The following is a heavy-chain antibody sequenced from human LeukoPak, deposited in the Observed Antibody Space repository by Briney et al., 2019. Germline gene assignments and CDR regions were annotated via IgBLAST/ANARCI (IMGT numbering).Heavy chain of an antibody. CDR2: IKQDGSEK. V-gene: IGHV3-7*01. D-gene: IGHD3-3*01. Sequence: GGSLRLSCAASGFTLSSYWMSWVRQAPGKGLEWVANIKQDGSEKYYVDSVKGRFTISRDNAKNSLYLQMNSLRAEDTAVYYCARDYAIFGVVTPMDYWGQGTLVTVSS. J-gene: IGHJ4*02. CDR3: ARDYAIFGVVTPMDY. CDR1: GFTLSSYW.